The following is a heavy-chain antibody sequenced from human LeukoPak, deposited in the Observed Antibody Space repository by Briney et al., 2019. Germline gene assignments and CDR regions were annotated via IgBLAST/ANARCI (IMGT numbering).Heavy chain of an antibody. J-gene: IGHJ4*02. CDR3: ARGIFGSGSYPDY. Sequence: GGSLRLSCEASGFAFNTYAMHWVRQAPGKGLEWVTLIWHDGSHKFYIDSVRGRFTISRDNSKNTVYLQMNGLRAEDTAVYYCARGIFGSGSYPDYWGQGTLVAVSS. D-gene: IGHD3-10*01. CDR1: GFAFNTYA. V-gene: IGHV3-33*01. CDR2: IWHDGSHK.